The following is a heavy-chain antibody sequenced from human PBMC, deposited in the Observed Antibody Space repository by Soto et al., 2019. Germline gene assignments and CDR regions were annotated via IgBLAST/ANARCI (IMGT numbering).Heavy chain of an antibody. CDR2: ISSSSSYI. CDR3: ARDQPGYSYGYGFGY. D-gene: IGHD5-18*01. CDR1: GFTFSSYS. J-gene: IGHJ4*02. Sequence: EVQLVESGGGLVKPGGSMRLSCAASGFTFSSYSMNWVRQAPGKGLEWVSSISSSSSYIYYADSVKGRFTISRDNAKNSLYLKRNSLRAEDTAVYYCARDQPGYSYGYGFGYWGQGTLVTVSS. V-gene: IGHV3-21*01.